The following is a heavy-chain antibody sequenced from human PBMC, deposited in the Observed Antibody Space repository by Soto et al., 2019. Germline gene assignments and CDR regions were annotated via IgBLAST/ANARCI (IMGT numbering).Heavy chain of an antibody. CDR1: GGIFGSHG. D-gene: IGHD3-22*01. CDR2: FIPIFRTL. J-gene: IGHJ3*01. Sequence: QVQLIQSEAEVKKPGSSVRVSCTASGGIFGSHGFSWVRQAPGQRLAWVGGFIPIFRTLTYTEKFQARVRIAADESTNTVYLDLSRLTSEDTAVYYWVIDRRIYYSDPHDEFVASDYEVWGQGTMVSVAS. V-gene: IGHV1-69*01. CDR3: VIDRRIYYSDPHDEFVASDYEV.